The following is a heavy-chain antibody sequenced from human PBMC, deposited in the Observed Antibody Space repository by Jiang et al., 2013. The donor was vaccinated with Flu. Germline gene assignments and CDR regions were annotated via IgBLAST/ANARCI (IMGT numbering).Heavy chain of an antibody. CDR1: TVSSNY. CDR3: ARDGYYDSSGPYYYYGMDV. J-gene: IGHJ6*02. D-gene: IGHD3-22*01. V-gene: IGHV3-53*01. Sequence: TVSSNYMSWVRQAPGRGLEWVSVIYSGGSTYYADSVKGRFTISRDNSKNTLYLQMNSLRAEDTAVYYCARDGYYDSSGPYYYYGMDVWGQGTTVTVSS. CDR2: IYSGGST.